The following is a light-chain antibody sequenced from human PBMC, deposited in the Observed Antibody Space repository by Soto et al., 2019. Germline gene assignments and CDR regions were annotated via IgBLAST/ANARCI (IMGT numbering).Light chain of an antibody. CDR2: GAS. V-gene: IGKV3-20*01. CDR3: QHFDDSLT. Sequence: EIVLTQSPGTLSLSPGERATLSCRASQSVDSSTLAWYHQKPGQAPRLLISGASNRATGIPDRFSGSGSGTDFTLTISRLEPEDVAVYYCQHFDDSLTFGGGTKVEIK. CDR1: QSVDSST. J-gene: IGKJ4*01.